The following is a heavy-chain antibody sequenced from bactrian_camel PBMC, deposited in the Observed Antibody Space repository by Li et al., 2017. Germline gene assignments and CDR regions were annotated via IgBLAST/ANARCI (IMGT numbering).Heavy chain of an antibody. Sequence: HVQLVESGGASVQAGGSLRLSCQISGYTYYRYCLGWFREAPGKQREGVAVIASDGTTSYAESVKGRFAISQDNGKNTLYLQMSSLKPEDSAMDICAAAAPCSAPLLSVLGGAAKRYKYWGQGTQVTVS. V-gene: IGHV3S53*01. J-gene: IGHJ4*01. CDR1: GYTYYRYC. CDR3: AAAAPCSAPLLSVLGGAAKRYKY. CDR2: IASDGTT. D-gene: IGHD7*01.